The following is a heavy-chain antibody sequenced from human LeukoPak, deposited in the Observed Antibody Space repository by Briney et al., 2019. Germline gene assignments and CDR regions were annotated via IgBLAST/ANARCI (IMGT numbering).Heavy chain of an antibody. V-gene: IGHV1-18*01. CDR1: GYTLTSYG. D-gene: IGHD3-10*01. CDR3: ARDVTMVRGAQGY. CDR2: ISAYNGNT. J-gene: IGHJ4*02. Sequence: ASVEVSFKGSGYTLTSYGIRWGRQAPGQGVEWVGWISAYNGNTNYAQKLQGRVTMTTDTSTSTAYMELRSLRSDDTAVYYCARDVTMVRGAQGYWGQGTLVTVSS.